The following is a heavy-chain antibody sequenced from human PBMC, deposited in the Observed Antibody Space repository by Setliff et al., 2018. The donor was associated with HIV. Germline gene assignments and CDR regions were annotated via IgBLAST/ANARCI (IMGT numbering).Heavy chain of an antibody. D-gene: IGHD3-22*01. CDR3: ARTRYHYDSGSYYFQYYYYIEG. Sequence: PSETLSLTCTASDGSISNYYWSWIRQPPGKGLEWIRYISYSGTTNYNPSLKSRVTISVDTSKNQFSLNLSSVTAADTAVYYCARTRYHYDSGSYYFQYYYYIEGWGKGTTGTVCS. J-gene: IGHJ6*03. CDR2: ISYSGTT. CDR1: DGSISNYY. V-gene: IGHV4-59*01.